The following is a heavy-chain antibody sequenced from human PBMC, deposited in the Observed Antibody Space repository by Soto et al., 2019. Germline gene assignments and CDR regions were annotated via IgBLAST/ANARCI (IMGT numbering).Heavy chain of an antibody. Sequence: GGSLRLSCAASGFTFSNYGMNWVRQAPGKGLEWVSLISGSVVTTYYADSVKGRFTISRDNSKDTLYLQMDSLRVEDTAVYYCAKGDFKTGPVYRFDSWGRGTLVTVSS. CDR1: GFTFSNYG. J-gene: IGHJ4*02. V-gene: IGHV3-23*01. D-gene: IGHD3-3*01. CDR2: ISGSVVTT. CDR3: AKGDFKTGPVYRFDS.